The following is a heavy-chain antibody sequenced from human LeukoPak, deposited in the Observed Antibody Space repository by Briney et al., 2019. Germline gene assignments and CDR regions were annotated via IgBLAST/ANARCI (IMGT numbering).Heavy chain of an antibody. V-gene: IGHV4-39*07. J-gene: IGHJ4*02. CDR3: ARGHDYGDYVLGY. CDR1: GGSISSSSYY. Sequence: PSETLSLTCTVSGGSISSSSYYWSWIRQPPGKGLEWIGEINHSGSTNYNPSLKSRVTISVDTSKNQFSLKLSSVTAADTAVYYCARGHDYGDYVLGYWGQGTLVTVSS. CDR2: INHSGST. D-gene: IGHD4-17*01.